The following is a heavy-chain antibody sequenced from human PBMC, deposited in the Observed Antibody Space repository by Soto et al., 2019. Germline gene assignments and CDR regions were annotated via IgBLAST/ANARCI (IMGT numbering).Heavy chain of an antibody. V-gene: IGHV4-4*02. CDR3: VGKGDYSLDV. Sequence: QVQLQESGPGLVRPSGTLSLTCAVSGDSISGSRWWSWVRQSPGKGLDWIGEVYHTGTTRYNPSLKSRVTISVDTSRNHFSLNLNSLTAADTAVYYCVGKGDYSLDVWGQGTTVTVSS. CDR1: GDSISGSRW. CDR2: VYHTGTT. D-gene: IGHD3-16*01. J-gene: IGHJ6*02.